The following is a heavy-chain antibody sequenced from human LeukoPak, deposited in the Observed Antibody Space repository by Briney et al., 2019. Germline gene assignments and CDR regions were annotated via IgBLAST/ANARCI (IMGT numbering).Heavy chain of an antibody. J-gene: IGHJ3*02. CDR2: IYYSGST. CDR1: GGSISGYY. D-gene: IGHD2-15*01. Sequence: PSETLSLTCTVSGGSISGYYWTWIRQPPGKGLEYIGYIYYSGSTNHNPSLKSRVTISVDTSKNQFSLKLSSVTAADTAVYYCARADCSGGSCYAFDIWGQGTMVTVSS. V-gene: IGHV4-59*01. CDR3: ARADCSGGSCYAFDI.